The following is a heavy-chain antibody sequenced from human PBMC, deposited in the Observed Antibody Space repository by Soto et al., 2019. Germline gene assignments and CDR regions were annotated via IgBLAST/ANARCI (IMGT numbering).Heavy chain of an antibody. V-gene: IGHV2-5*01. CDR3: AHRRPTTGSSIFTGLGSFFAS. CDR1: GFSLTTSGVG. CDR2: IYWNDEE. J-gene: IGHJ4*02. Sequence: QITLKESGPTLVKPTQTLTLTCTFSGFSLTTSGVGVGWIRQPPGRALEWLALIYWNDEERYSPSLRSRLTINKDSSKNQVVLTVANMSPVDTATYYCAHRRPTTGSSIFTGLGSFFASWGQGTLVTVSS. D-gene: IGHD3-3*01.